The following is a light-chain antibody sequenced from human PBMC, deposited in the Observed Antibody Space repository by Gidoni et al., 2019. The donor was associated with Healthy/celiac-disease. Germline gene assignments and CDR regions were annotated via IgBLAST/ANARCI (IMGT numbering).Light chain of an antibody. Sequence: DIQMTQSPSSLSASVGDRVTITCRASQRISNYLAWYQQKPGKVPKLLIDAASTLQSGVPSRISGSGSGTDFTITISSLQPEDVATYYCQRYNSAPRTFGQGTKVEIK. CDR3: QRYNSAPRT. J-gene: IGKJ1*01. V-gene: IGKV1-27*01. CDR1: QRISNY. CDR2: AAS.